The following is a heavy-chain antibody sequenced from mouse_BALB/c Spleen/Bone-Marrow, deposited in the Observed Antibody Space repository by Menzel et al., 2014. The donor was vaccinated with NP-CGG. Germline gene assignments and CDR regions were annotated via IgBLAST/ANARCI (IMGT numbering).Heavy chain of an antibody. CDR3: AREGDGYDPAWFAY. D-gene: IGHD2-2*01. V-gene: IGHV5-6-5*01. J-gene: IGHJ3*01. Sequence: EVMLVESGGGLVKPGGSLKLSCAASGFTFSSYAMSWVRQTPEKRLEWVASISSGGSTYYPDSVKGRFTISRDNARNILYPQMSSLRSEDTAMYYCAREGDGYDPAWFAYWGQGTLVTVSA. CDR1: GFTFSSYA. CDR2: ISSGGST.